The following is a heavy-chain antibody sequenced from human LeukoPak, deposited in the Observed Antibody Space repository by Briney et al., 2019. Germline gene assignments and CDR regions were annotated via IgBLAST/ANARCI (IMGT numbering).Heavy chain of an antibody. D-gene: IGHD3-9*01. J-gene: IGHJ4*02. V-gene: IGHV3-66*01. CDR3: ARSFDILTGFDY. CDR2: IYSDGTT. Sequence: GGSLRLSCVVSGLTVSNNYMSWVRQAPGKGLEWVSVIYSDGTTRNADSVKGRFTISRDNSKNTVYLQMDSLRAEDTAVYYCARSFDILTGFDYWGQGTLVTVSS. CDR1: GLTVSNNY.